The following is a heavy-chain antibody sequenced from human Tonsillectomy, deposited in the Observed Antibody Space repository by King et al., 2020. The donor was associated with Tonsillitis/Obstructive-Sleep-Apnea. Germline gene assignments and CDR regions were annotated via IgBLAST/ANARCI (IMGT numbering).Heavy chain of an antibody. D-gene: IGHD3-9*01. V-gene: IGHV4-34*01. CDR3: ARVYYDSLTGYSIDY. CDR2: INHSGST. J-gene: IGHJ4*02. CDR1: GGSFSGYY. Sequence: VQLQQWGAGLLKPSETLSLTCAVYGGSFSGYYWSWIRQPPGKGLEWIGEINHSGSTNYNPSLKSRVTISVDTSKNQFSLKLSSVTAADTAVYYCARVYYDSLTGYSIDYWGQGTLVTVSS.